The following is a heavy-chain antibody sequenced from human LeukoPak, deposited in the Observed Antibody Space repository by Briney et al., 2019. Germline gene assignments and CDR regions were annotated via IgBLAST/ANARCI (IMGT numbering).Heavy chain of an antibody. V-gene: IGHV1-8*03. CDR3: ARVNGYGSGSYLYYFDY. CDR1: GYTFTSYD. D-gene: IGHD3-10*01. Sequence: ASVKVSCTAAGYTFTSYDINRVRQATGQGHEWMGWMNPNSGNTGYAQKFQVRVTITRNTSISTAYMELSSLRSEDTAVYYCARVNGYGSGSYLYYFDYWGQGTLVTVS. CDR2: MNPNSGNT. J-gene: IGHJ4*02.